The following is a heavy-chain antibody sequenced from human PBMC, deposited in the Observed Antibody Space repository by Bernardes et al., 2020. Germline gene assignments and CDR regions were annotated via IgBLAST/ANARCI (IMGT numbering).Heavy chain of an antibody. D-gene: IGHD3-22*01. CDR3: ARRDYYDGDGYGY. CDR1: GYNFATYW. J-gene: IGHJ4*02. V-gene: IGHV5-51*01. Sequence: ESLKISFQGSGYNFATYWIGWVRQMPGQGLEWMGMIYPSDSEIRYSPSFQGQVTISADESIGTAYLQWSSLKASDTAMYYCARRDYYDGDGYGYWGQGTLVTVSS. CDR2: IYPSDSEI.